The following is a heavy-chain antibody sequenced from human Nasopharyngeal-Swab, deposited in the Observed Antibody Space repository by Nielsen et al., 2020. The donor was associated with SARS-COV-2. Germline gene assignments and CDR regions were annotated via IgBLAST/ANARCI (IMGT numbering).Heavy chain of an antibody. Sequence: GGSLRLSCAASGFTFSSYGMHWVRQAPGKGLEWVAVIWYDGSNKYYADSVKGRFTISRDNSKNTLYLQMNSLRAEDTAVYYCARHLSGNGYSYFDYWGQGTLVTVSS. D-gene: IGHD5-24*01. J-gene: IGHJ4*02. CDR1: GFTFSSYG. CDR2: IWYDGSNK. CDR3: ARHLSGNGYSYFDY. V-gene: IGHV3-33*01.